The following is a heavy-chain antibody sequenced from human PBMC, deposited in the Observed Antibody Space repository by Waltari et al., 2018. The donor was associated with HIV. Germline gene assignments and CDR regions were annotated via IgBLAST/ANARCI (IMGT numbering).Heavy chain of an antibody. CDR3: AKLGSYYYYYGMDV. J-gene: IGHJ6*02. CDR2: IRGSGGIT. V-gene: IGHV3-23*01. Sequence: EVQLLESGGGLVQPGGSLRLSCAASGFTFSSYAMSWVRQAPGKGLEWGSAIRGSGGITYYANSVKGRFTISRDNSKNTLYLQMNSLRAEDMAVYYCAKLGSYYYYYGMDVWGQGTTVTVSS. CDR1: GFTFSSYA.